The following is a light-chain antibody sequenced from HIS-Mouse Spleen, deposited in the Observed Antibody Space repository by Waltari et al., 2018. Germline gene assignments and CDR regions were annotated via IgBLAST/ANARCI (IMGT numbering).Light chain of an antibody. CDR2: DAS. Sequence: EIVLTQSPATLSLSPGERATLPCRASQSVSSYLAWYQQKPGQAPRLLIYDASNRATGIPARFSGSGSGTYFTLTISSLEPEDFAVYYCQQRSNWITFGQGTRLEIK. V-gene: IGKV3-11*01. J-gene: IGKJ5*01. CDR1: QSVSSY. CDR3: QQRSNWIT.